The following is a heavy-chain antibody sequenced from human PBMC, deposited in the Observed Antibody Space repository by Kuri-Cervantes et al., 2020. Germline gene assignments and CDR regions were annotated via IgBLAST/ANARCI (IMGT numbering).Heavy chain of an antibody. D-gene: IGHD3-16*01. CDR1: GGSISSGDYY. CDR2: IYYSGST. Sequence: SETLSLTCTVSGGSISSGDYYWSWIRQPPGKGLEWIGYIYYSGSTNYNPSLKSRVTISVDTSKNQFSLKLSSVTAADTAVYYCAVGGGHNWFDPWGQGTLVTVSS. CDR3: AVGGGHNWFDP. J-gene: IGHJ5*02. V-gene: IGHV4-61*08.